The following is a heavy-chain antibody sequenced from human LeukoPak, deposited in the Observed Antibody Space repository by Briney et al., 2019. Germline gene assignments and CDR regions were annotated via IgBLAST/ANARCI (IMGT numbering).Heavy chain of an antibody. CDR3: ARDRTLGYDYVWGSYRPNWFDP. CDR1: GFAFSRNW. J-gene: IGHJ5*02. V-gene: IGHV3-7*01. Sequence: GGSLRLSCEASGFAFSRNWMTWVRQAPGKGLEWVANIRQDGREIYYVDSVKGRFTISRDNAKNSLYLQMNSLRAEDTAVYYCARDRTLGYDYVWGSYRPNWFDPWGQGTLVTVSS. D-gene: IGHD3-16*02. CDR2: IRQDGREI.